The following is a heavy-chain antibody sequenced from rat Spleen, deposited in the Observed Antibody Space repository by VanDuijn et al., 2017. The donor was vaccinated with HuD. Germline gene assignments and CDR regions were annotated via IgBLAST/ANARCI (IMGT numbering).Heavy chain of an antibody. D-gene: IGHD1-12*03. CDR2: ISSDGRRN. V-gene: IGHV5-29*01. CDR1: GFXXXDYX. CDR3: TRGWLSPYNWFAY. Sequence: EVQLVESDGGLVXXGXXXKLSCAXXGFXXXDYXXXWVXXAPTKELEWAATISSDGRRNSYRDPVKGRFTITRDNAKNTLYLQMDSLRSEDTATYYCTRGWLSPYNWFAYWGQGTLVTVSS. J-gene: IGHJ3*01.